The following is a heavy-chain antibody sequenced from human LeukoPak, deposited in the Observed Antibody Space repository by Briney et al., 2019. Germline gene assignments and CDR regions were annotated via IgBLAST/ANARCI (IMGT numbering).Heavy chain of an antibody. CDR3: ARRPRSFSGSYFDY. V-gene: IGHV4-39*01. CDR1: GGSISSSSYY. CDR2: IYYSGST. D-gene: IGHD3-10*01. Sequence: PSETLSLTCTVSGGSISSSSYYWGWIRQPPGKGLEWIGSIYYSGSTYYNPSLKSRVTISVDTSKNQFSLKLSSVTAADTAVCYCARRPRSFSGSYFDYWGQGTLVTVSS. J-gene: IGHJ4*02.